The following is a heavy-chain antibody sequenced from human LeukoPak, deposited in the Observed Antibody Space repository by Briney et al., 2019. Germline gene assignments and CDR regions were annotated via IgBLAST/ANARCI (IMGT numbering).Heavy chain of an antibody. J-gene: IGHJ4*02. CDR1: GFTFSSYW. CDR3: VARDGGYGDY. D-gene: IGHD5-24*01. CDR2: LRQDGSEK. Sequence: PGGSLRLSCAASGFTFSSYWMSWVRQAPGKGLEWVATLRQDGSEKYYVGSVKGRFTISRDNAKNSLYLQMNNLRAEDTAVYYCVARDGGYGDYWGQGTLVTVSS. V-gene: IGHV3-7*03.